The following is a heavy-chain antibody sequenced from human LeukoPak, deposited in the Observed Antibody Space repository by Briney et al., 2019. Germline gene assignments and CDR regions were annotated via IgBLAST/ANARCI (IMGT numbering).Heavy chain of an antibody. Sequence: GGSLRLSCAAAGFTFSSYAMSWVRQAPGKGLEWVSTISVSGGSSYYADSAKGRFTISRDNSKNTLYLHINSLRAEDTAVYYSAKSWFGELWKFDYWGQGTLVTVSS. D-gene: IGHD3-10*01. CDR2: ISVSGGSS. J-gene: IGHJ4*02. CDR3: AKSWFGELWKFDY. V-gene: IGHV3-23*01. CDR1: GFTFSSYA.